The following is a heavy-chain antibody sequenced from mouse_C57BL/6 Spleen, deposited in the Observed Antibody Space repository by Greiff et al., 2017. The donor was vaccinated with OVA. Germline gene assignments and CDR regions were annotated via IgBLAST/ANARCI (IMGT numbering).Heavy chain of an antibody. J-gene: IGHJ3*01. CDR2: IDPETGGT. V-gene: IGHV1-15*01. CDR1: GYTFTDYE. Sequence: VQLQQSGAELVRPGASVTLSCKASGYTFTDYEMHWVKQTPVHGLEWIGAIDPETGGTAYNQKFKGKAILTADKSSSTAYMELRSLTSEDSAVYYCTRPLYYYGSSLAWFAYWGQGTLVTVSA. CDR3: TRPLYYYGSSLAWFAY. D-gene: IGHD1-1*01.